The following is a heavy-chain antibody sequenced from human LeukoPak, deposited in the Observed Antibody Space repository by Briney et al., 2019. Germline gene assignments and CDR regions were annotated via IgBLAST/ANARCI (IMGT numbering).Heavy chain of an antibody. D-gene: IGHD2-2*01. CDR3: ARGAYCSSTSCAHDY. CDR2: INHSGST. V-gene: IGHV4-34*01. Sequence: SETLSLTCAVNGGSFSGYYWSWIRQPPGKGLEWIGEINHSGSTNYSPSLKSRVTISVDTSKNQFSLKLSSVTAADTAVYYCARGAYCSSTSCAHDYWGQGTLVTVSS. J-gene: IGHJ4*02. CDR1: GGSFSGYY.